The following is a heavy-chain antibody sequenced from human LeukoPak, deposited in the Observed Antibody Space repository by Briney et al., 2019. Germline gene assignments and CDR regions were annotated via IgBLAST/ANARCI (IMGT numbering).Heavy chain of an antibody. CDR2: INHSGST. J-gene: IGHJ5*02. Sequence: PSETLSLTCAVYGGSFSGYYWSWIRQPPGKGLEWIGEINHSGSTNYNPSLESRVTISVDTSKNQFSLKLSSVTAADTAVYYCARGIPPPYSSSWWFDPWGQGTLVTVSS. D-gene: IGHD6-13*01. CDR3: ARGIPPPYSSSWWFDP. CDR1: GGSFSGYY. V-gene: IGHV4-34*01.